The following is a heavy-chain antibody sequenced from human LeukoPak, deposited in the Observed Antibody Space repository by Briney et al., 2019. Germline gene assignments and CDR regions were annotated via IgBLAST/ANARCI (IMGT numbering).Heavy chain of an antibody. CDR3: VMGFRTAD. CDR1: GFSFSSYW. Sequence: GGSLRLSCAASGFSFSSYWVTWVRQAPGKGLEWVANIKQDESEKNYVDSVKGRFTISRDNAKNSLYLQMNSLRAEDTAVYYCVMGFRTADWGQGTRVTVSS. CDR2: IKQDESEK. J-gene: IGHJ4*02. V-gene: IGHV3-7*04. D-gene: IGHD1-1*01.